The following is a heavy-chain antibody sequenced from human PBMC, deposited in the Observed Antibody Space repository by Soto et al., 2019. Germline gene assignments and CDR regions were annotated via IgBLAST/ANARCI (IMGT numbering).Heavy chain of an antibody. CDR2: INPSGGST. V-gene: IGHV1-46*03. Sequence: QVQLVQSGAEVKKPGASVKVSCKASGYTFTSYYMHWVRQAPGQGLEWMVIINPSGGSTSYAQKFQGRVTMTRDTSTSTVYMELSSLRSEDTAVYYCARAYYDFWSGYYTGISSYWGQGTLVTVSS. CDR1: GYTFTSYY. J-gene: IGHJ4*02. D-gene: IGHD3-3*01. CDR3: ARAYYDFWSGYYTGISSY.